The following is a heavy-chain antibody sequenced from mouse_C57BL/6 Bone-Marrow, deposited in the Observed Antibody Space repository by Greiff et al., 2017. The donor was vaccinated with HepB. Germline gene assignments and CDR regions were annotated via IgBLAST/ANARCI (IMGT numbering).Heavy chain of an antibody. J-gene: IGHJ1*03. Sequence: VQRVESGPGLVQPSQSLSITCTVSGFSLTSYGVHWVRQSPGKGLEWLGVIWSGGSTDYNAAFISRLSISKDNSKSQVFFKMNSLQADDTAIYYCASLTTVVPWYFDVWGTGTTVTVSS. CDR2: IWSGGST. CDR3: ASLTTVVPWYFDV. V-gene: IGHV2-2*01. CDR1: GFSLTSYG. D-gene: IGHD1-1*01.